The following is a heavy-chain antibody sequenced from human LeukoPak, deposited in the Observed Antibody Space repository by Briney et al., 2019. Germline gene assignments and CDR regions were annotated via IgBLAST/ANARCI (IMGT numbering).Heavy chain of an antibody. CDR3: ARKELRYFDWLSSEFDY. CDR1: GYTFTGYY. Sequence: AASVKVSCKASGYTFTGYYMHWVRQAPGQGLEWMGWINPNSGGTNYAQKFQGRVTMTRDTSISTAYMELSRLRSDDTAVYYCARKELRYFDWLSSEFDYWGQGTLVTVSS. CDR2: INPNSGGT. V-gene: IGHV1-2*02. D-gene: IGHD3-9*01. J-gene: IGHJ4*02.